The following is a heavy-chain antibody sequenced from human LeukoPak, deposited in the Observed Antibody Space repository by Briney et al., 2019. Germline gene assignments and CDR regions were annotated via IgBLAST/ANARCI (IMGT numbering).Heavy chain of an antibody. Sequence: PGGSLRLSCAASGFTFNNYYMTWVRQAPGKGLEWVVNINQGGSEKNCVDSVKGRFTISRDNAKNSLYLQMNGLRAEDTAVYYCAGGGQLRHWGQGTLVTVSS. CDR3: AGGGQLRH. CDR1: GFTFNNYY. V-gene: IGHV3-7*04. J-gene: IGHJ4*02. CDR2: INQGGSEK. D-gene: IGHD6-6*01.